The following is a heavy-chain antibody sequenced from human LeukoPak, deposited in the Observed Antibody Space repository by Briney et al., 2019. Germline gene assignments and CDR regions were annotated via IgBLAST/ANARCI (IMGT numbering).Heavy chain of an antibody. CDR1: DGSISSSSYY. V-gene: IGHV4-39*07. Sequence: SETLSLTCTVSDGSISSSSYYWGWIRQPPGKGLEWIGSIYYGSVFYSVSTYYNPSLKSRVTMSGDTSKNQFSLKLSSVTAADTAVYYCATSLGGYYYYMDVWGKGTTVTVSS. D-gene: IGHD3-16*01. CDR2: IYYGSVFYSVST. CDR3: ATSLGGYYYYMDV. J-gene: IGHJ6*03.